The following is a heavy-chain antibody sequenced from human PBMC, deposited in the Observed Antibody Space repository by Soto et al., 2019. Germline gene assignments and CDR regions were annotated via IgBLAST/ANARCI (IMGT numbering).Heavy chain of an antibody. CDR3: ARVCVASNQLVSHYYYYMDV. CDR2: ISSDGST. J-gene: IGHJ6*03. V-gene: IGHV3-66*01. CDR1: ALAVTSNY. Sequence: GGSLRLSCAASALAVTSNYMTWARQTPGRGLEWVSIISSDGSTYYADSVKGRFTISRDDSENTLFLQMNSLRVEDTAVYYCARVCVASNQLVSHYYYYMDVWGKGTTVTVSS. D-gene: IGHD2-2*01.